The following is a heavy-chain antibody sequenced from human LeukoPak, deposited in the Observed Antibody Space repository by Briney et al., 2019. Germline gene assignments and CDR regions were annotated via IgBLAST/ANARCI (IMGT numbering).Heavy chain of an antibody. CDR3: AKALKVRGVILPFDY. CDR1: GFTFSSYA. CDR2: ISGSGGST. J-gene: IGHJ4*02. D-gene: IGHD3-10*01. V-gene: IGHV3-23*01. Sequence: PGGSLRLSCAASGFTFSSYAMSWVRQAPGKGLEWVSAISGSGGSTYYADSVKGRFTISRDNSKNTLYLQMNSLRAEDTAVYYGAKALKVRGVILPFDYWGQGTLVTVSS.